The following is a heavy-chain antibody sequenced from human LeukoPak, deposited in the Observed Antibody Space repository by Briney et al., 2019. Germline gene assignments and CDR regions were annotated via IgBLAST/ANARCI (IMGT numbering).Heavy chain of an antibody. V-gene: IGHV3-48*02. CDR3: AKFQYTTVTTGNY. Sequence: GGSLRLSCAASGFTFSTYSMSWVRQSPGKGLEWVSYITTSSSTISYADSVKGRFTISRDSAKKSLYLQMNSLRDEDTAVYYCAKFQYTTVTTGNYWGQGTLVTVSS. CDR2: ITTSSSTI. D-gene: IGHD4-17*01. CDR1: GFTFSTYS. J-gene: IGHJ4*02.